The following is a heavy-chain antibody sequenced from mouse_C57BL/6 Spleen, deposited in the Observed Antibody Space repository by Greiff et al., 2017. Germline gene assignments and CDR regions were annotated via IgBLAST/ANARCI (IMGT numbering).Heavy chain of an antibody. D-gene: IGHD2-12*01. CDR1: GYAFSSSW. CDR2: IYPGYGYT. Sequence: VQLQQSGPELVKPGASVKISCKASGYAFSSSWMNWVKQRPGKGLEWIGRIYPGYGYTNYNEKFKGKATLTADKSSSTAYMQLRSLTSEDSAVYFWACYDAARFAYWGQGTLVTVSA. V-gene: IGHV1-82*01. J-gene: IGHJ3*01. CDR3: ACYDAARFAY.